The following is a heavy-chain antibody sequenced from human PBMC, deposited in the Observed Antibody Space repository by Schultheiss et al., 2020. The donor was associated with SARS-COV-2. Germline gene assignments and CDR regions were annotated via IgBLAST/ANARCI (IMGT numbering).Heavy chain of an antibody. Sequence: SVKVSCKASGYTFTSYGISWVRQAPGQGLEWMGGIIPFFGATQYAQRFQGRVTVTADKSTSTAYMELSSLRSEDTAIYFCARGGWSSSSYWMDYFDLWGQGTLVTVSS. V-gene: IGHV1-69*06. CDR2: IIPFFGAT. CDR3: ARGGWSSSSYWMDYFDL. J-gene: IGHJ4*02. D-gene: IGHD6-13*01. CDR1: GYTFTSYG.